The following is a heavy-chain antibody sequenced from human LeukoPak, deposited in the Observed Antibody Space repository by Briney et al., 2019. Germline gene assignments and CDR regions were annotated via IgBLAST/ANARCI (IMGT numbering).Heavy chain of an antibody. Sequence: GGSLRLSCAASGFTFRSDAMSWVRQAPGKGLEWVSAISGSVGSTYYADSVKGRFTISRDNSKNTLYLQMNSLRAEDTAVYYCAKGIYSSSSYYYYYGMDVWGQGTTVTVSS. J-gene: IGHJ6*02. CDR3: AKGIYSSSSYYYYYGMDV. CDR1: GFTFRSDA. V-gene: IGHV3-23*01. CDR2: ISGSVGST. D-gene: IGHD6-6*01.